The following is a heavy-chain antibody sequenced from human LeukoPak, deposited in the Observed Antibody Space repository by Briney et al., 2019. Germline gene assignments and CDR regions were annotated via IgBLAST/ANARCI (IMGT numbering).Heavy chain of an antibody. CDR1: GDSVSSNSAA. CDR3: ARIAVAGKGVDYYYGMDV. J-gene: IGHJ6*02. Sequence: SQTLSLTCAISGDSVSSNSAAWNWIRQSPSRGLEWLGRTYYRSKWYNDYAVSVKSRITINPDTSKNQFSLQLNSMTPEDTAVYYCARIAVAGKGVDYYYGMDVWGQGTTVTVSS. V-gene: IGHV6-1*01. D-gene: IGHD6-19*01. CDR2: TYYRSKWYN.